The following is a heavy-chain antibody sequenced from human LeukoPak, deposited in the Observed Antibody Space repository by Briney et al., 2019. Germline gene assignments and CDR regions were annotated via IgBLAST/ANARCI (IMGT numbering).Heavy chain of an antibody. CDR1: GGSISGSSFH. CDR2: LHYSGRT. CDR3: VRRPPDAVAPNWFDP. V-gene: IGHV4-39*01. Sequence: SETLSLTCTVSGGSISGSSFHWGWIRQSPEKGLEWIGSLHYSGRTYYNPSLKSRVTMSVETSREQFSLNLRSVTAADTAVYFRVRRPPDAVAPNWFDPWGRGILVTVSS. J-gene: IGHJ5*02. D-gene: IGHD6-19*01.